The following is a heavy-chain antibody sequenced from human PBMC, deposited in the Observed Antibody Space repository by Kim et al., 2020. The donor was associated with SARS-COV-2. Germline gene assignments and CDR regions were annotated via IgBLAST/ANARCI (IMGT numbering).Heavy chain of an antibody. Sequence: YNDYAVSVKSRITINPDTSKNQFSLQLNSVTPDDTAVYYCARSSARRFDYWGQGTLVTVSS. J-gene: IGHJ4*02. D-gene: IGHD6-6*01. CDR2: YN. CDR3: ARSSARRFDY. V-gene: IGHV6-1*01.